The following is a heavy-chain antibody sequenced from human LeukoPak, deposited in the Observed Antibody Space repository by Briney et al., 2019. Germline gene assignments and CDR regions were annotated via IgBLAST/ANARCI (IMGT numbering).Heavy chain of an antibody. J-gene: IGHJ4*02. Sequence: ASVKVSCKASGYTFTGYYMHWVRQATGQGLEWMGWINPNSGGTNYAQKFQGRVTMTRDTSISTAYMELRSLRSDDTAVYYCARGSDYYDIGSTDYWGQGTLVNVSS. V-gene: IGHV1-2*02. CDR2: INPNSGGT. CDR1: GYTFTGYY. D-gene: IGHD3-22*01. CDR3: ARGSDYYDIGSTDY.